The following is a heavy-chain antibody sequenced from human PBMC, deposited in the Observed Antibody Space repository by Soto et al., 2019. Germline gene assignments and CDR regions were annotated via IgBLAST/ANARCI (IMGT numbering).Heavy chain of an antibody. Sequence: HVQLVESGGGVVPPGRSLRLSCAVSGFTFSPYGMHWVRQAPGKGLEWVGVVSRDGTNKYYAESVKGRFIISRDNSKNTLRLQMDSLRAEDTAVYYCAKAGQTVTDAFDIWGQGTMVTVSS. D-gene: IGHD4-17*01. J-gene: IGHJ3*02. V-gene: IGHV3-30*18. CDR1: GFTFSPYG. CDR2: VSRDGTNK. CDR3: AKAGQTVTDAFDI.